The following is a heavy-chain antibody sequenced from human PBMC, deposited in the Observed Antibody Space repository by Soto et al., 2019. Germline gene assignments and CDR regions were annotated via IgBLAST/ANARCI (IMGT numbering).Heavy chain of an antibody. CDR1: GVTCSDYG. J-gene: IGHJ4*01. Sequence: TGGSLRLSCAAAGVTCSDYGMHWVRQTPGKGLEWVAVISYDGSNVYYADSVKGRFTISRDNSKNTLYLQLNSLRPEDTAVYYCAKGTGSGSRYYFDYWGHGTLVTVSS. D-gene: IGHD3-10*01. CDR3: AKGTGSGSRYYFDY. V-gene: IGHV3-30*18. CDR2: ISYDGSNV.